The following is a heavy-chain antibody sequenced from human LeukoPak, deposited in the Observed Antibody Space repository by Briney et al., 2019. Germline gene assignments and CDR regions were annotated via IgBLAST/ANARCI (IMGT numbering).Heavy chain of an antibody. CDR3: AELGITMIGGV. CDR1: GFTFSTYS. V-gene: IGHV3-21*01. D-gene: IGHD3-10*02. J-gene: IGHJ6*04. Sequence: GGSLRLSCATSGFTFSTYSMNWVRQAPGKGLEWVSSISSSSIYIYYADSVKGRFTISRDNAKNTLYLQMNSLRAEDTAVYYCAELGITMIGGVWGKGTTVTISS. CDR2: ISSSSIYI.